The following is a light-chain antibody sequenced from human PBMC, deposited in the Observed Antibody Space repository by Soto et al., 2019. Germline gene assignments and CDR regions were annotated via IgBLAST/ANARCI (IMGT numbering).Light chain of an antibody. V-gene: IGKV3-15*01. CDR1: QSVTTN. Sequence: EIVMTQSPATLSVSPGERVTLSCRASQSVTTNLAWYQQKRGQAPRLVIYGASARATGIPDRFSGSGSGTDFTLTISSLQSEDLAVYYCQQYNNWPLAFVGGTKVEIK. CDR2: GAS. J-gene: IGKJ4*01. CDR3: QQYNNWPLA.